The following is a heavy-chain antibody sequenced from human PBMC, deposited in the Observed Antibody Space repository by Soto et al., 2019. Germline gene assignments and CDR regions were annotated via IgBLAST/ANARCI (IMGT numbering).Heavy chain of an antibody. CDR3: ARGNQYYYGSGSYYNNGFDP. CDR2: INHSGST. V-gene: IGHV4-34*01. J-gene: IGHJ5*02. Sequence: SETRSLTCAVYGGCFRVYYWSWIRQPPGKGLEWIGEINHSGSTNYNPSLKSRVTISVDTSRNQFSLKLSSVTAADTAVYYCARGNQYYYGSGSYYNNGFDPWGQGTLVTVSS. D-gene: IGHD3-10*01. CDR1: GGCFRVYY.